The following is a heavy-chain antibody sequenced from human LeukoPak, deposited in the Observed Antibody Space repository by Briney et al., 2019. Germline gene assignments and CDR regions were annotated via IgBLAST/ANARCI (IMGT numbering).Heavy chain of an antibody. CDR3: ARVTLSVLRYFDWLFLNFDY. J-gene: IGHJ4*02. V-gene: IGHV3-7*01. CDR2: IRQGGSEK. CDR1: GFTFTTYW. D-gene: IGHD3-9*01. Sequence: GGSLRLSCAASGFTFTTYWMTWVRQAPGKGLEWVANIRQGGSEKDYVDSVKGRFTISRDNARNSLYLQMNSLRAEDTAVYYCARVTLSVLRYFDWLFLNFDYWGQGTLVTVSS.